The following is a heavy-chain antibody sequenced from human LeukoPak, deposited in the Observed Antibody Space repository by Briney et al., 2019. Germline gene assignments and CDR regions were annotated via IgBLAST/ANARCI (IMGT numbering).Heavy chain of an antibody. J-gene: IGHJ4*02. CDR1: GFTFSDYA. Sequence: GGSLRLSCAASGFTFSDYAMHWVRQAPGKGLEWVAVISYDGDNKYYADSVKGRFTISRDNSQNTLYLQMTSLRVDDTAVYYCVKSTREADNRVDFDYWGQGTLVTVSS. CDR2: ISYDGDNK. CDR3: VKSTREADNRVDFDY. V-gene: IGHV3-30*04. D-gene: IGHD5-24*01.